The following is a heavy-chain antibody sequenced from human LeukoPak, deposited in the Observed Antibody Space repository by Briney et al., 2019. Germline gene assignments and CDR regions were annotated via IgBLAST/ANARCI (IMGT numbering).Heavy chain of an antibody. Sequence: PGGSLRLSCAASGFAVSGNYMSWVRQAPGKGLEWVSVIYSDGRTYYADSVKGRFTISRDISKNTLFLQMTSLRAEDTAVYYCAKLKGWYGEGYFDYRGQGTLVTVSS. D-gene: IGHD3-10*01. V-gene: IGHV3-53*01. CDR2: IYSDGRT. J-gene: IGHJ4*02. CDR1: GFAVSGNY. CDR3: AKLKGWYGEGYFDY.